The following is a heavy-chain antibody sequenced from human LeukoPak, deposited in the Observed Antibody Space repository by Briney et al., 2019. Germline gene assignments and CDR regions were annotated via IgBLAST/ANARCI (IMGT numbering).Heavy chain of an antibody. CDR3: VKDRRYAGNSELSWFDP. V-gene: IGHV3-23*01. CDR1: GFTFNNYA. CDR2: ISGTGGFTTST. J-gene: IGHJ5*02. Sequence: GGSVGLSCAASGFTFNNYAMTWLPQAPGKGLEGVSTISGTGGFTTSTYYADSVKGRFTISRDNSDNKLYLQMNGLRADDTAVYYCVKDRRYAGNSELSWFDPWGQGTLVTVSS. D-gene: IGHD4-23*01.